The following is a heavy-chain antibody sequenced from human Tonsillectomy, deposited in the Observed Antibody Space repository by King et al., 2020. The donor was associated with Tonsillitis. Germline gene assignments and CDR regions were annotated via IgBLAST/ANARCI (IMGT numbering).Heavy chain of an antibody. J-gene: IGHJ1*01. CDR2: IIPLFGAT. V-gene: IGHV1-69*18. CDR1: GGTFSGYA. D-gene: IGHD4-17*01. Sequence: VQLVQSGAEVKKPGSSVKVSCKASGGTFSGYAISWVRQAPGQGLEWLGRIIPLFGATNYAQTFQGRVTITADESTSTAYMELSSLRSDDTAVYFCARVKEGGDYVSTSANWGPGTLVSVSS. CDR3: ARVKEGGDYVSTSAN.